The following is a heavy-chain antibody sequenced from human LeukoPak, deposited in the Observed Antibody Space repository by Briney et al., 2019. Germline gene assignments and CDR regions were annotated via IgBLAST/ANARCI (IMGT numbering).Heavy chain of an antibody. J-gene: IGHJ4*02. D-gene: IGHD1-26*01. Sequence: PGGSLRDSCAASGFTLSAYWMAWARQAPGKGLEWVASIKQDGGEVFYVDSVMGRFTISRDNAQNSLYLQMNSLRADDTAIYCCVREVHTTYDYWGQGTLVTVSS. CDR1: GFTLSAYW. CDR3: VREVHTTYDY. CDR2: IKQDGGEV. V-gene: IGHV3-7*05.